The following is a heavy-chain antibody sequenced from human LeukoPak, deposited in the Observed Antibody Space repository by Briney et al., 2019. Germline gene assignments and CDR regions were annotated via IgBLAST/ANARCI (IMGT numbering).Heavy chain of an antibody. J-gene: IGHJ4*02. V-gene: IGHV4-34*01. D-gene: IGHD1-26*01. Sequence: SETLSLTCAFYGGSFSGYYWSWIRQPPGKGPELIGEINHSGSTNYNPSLKSRVTISVDTSKNQFSLKLSSVTAADTAVYYCARETAQKTAWDRFDYWGQGTLVTVSS. CDR3: ARETAQKTAWDRFDY. CDR1: GGSFSGYY. CDR2: INHSGST.